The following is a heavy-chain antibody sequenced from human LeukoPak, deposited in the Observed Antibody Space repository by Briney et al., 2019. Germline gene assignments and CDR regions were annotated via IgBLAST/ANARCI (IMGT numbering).Heavy chain of an antibody. J-gene: IGHJ4*02. CDR3: ARDDQWLVDY. V-gene: IGHV1-18*01. D-gene: IGHD6-19*01. CDR1: GYTFSSSA. CDR2: ISVYNGNT. Sequence: GASVKVSCKASGYTFSSSAFSWVRQAPGQGLEWMGWISVYNGNTNYAQSLQGRVTMTTDTSTTTVYMELMSLTSDDTAVYYCARDDQWLVDYWGQGTLVTVSS.